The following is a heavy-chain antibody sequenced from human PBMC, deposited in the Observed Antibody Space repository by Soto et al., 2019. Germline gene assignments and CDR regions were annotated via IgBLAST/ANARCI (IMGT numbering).Heavy chain of an antibody. Sequence: VSVKVSCKASGYTFTIYYMHWVRQAPGQGLEWMGIINPSGGSTSYAQKFQGRVTMTRDTSTSTVYMELSSLRSEDTAVYYCARDSGYSMGYYYYGMDVWGQGTTVTVSS. CDR1: GYTFTIYY. CDR2: INPSGGST. V-gene: IGHV1-46*01. D-gene: IGHD5-12*01. J-gene: IGHJ6*02. CDR3: ARDSGYSMGYYYYGMDV.